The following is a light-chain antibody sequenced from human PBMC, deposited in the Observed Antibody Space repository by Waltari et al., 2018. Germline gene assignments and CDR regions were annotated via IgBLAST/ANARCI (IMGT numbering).Light chain of an antibody. CDR3: QQYNNWPPIT. CDR1: QSVRSN. Sequence: EIVLTQSPATLSVSPGEGVTLSRRASQSVRSNLAWYQQKPGQAPRLLIYGASTRATGVPARFSGGGSGTDFTLTISSLQSEDFAIYYCQQYNNWPPITFGQGTRLDIK. CDR2: GAS. V-gene: IGKV3-15*01. J-gene: IGKJ5*01.